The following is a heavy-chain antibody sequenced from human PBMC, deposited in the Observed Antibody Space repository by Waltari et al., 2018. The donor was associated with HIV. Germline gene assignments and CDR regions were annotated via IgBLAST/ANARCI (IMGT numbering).Heavy chain of an antibody. CDR2: INPDNGYT. CDR3: ARDICNGGSCYSYYFDY. CDR1: GYPYTGHY. D-gene: IGHD2-15*01. V-gene: IGHV1-2*02. J-gene: IGHJ4*02. Sequence: QLQLVQSGAEVQTPGASVKDPCKASGYPYTGHYMYCVRQAPVQGLEWMRWINPDNGYTKYAQKFQGRVTMTRDTSISTAYMELSRLRSDDTAVYYGARDICNGGSCYSYYFDYWGQGTLVTVSS.